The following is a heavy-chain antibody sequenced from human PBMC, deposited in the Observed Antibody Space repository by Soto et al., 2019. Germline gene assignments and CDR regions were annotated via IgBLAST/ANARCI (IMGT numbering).Heavy chain of an antibody. CDR3: ARAHRQWLVFDP. CDR1: GYTFTSYG. V-gene: IGHV1-18*01. D-gene: IGHD6-19*01. Sequence: DSVKVSCKASGYTFTSYGISWVRQAPGQGLEWMGWISAYNGNTNYAQKLQGRVTMTTDTSTSTAYMELRSLRSDDTAVYYCARAHRQWLVFDPWGQGTLVTVYS. CDR2: ISAYNGNT. J-gene: IGHJ5*02.